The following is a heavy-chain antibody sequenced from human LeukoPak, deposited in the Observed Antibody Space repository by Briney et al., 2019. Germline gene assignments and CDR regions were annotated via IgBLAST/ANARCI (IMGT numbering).Heavy chain of an antibody. CDR2: ISGSGGST. Sequence: QAGGSLGLSCAASGFTFSSYGMSWVRQAPGKGLEWVSAISGSGGSTYYADSVKGRFTISRDNSKNTLYLQMNSLRAEDTAVYYCAKDSSGYYWGPGYWGQGTLVTVSS. J-gene: IGHJ4*02. CDR1: GFTFSSYG. CDR3: AKDSSGYYWGPGY. V-gene: IGHV3-23*01. D-gene: IGHD3-22*01.